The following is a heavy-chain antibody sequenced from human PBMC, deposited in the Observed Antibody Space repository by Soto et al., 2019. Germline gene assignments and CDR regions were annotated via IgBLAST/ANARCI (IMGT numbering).Heavy chain of an antibody. CDR3: AREEDSSSRYYFDY. J-gene: IGHJ4*02. CDR1: GYTFTSYG. D-gene: IGHD6-6*01. Sequence: ASVKVSCKASGYTFTSYGISWLRQAPGQGLEWMGWISAYNGNTNYAQKLQGRVTMTTDTSTSTAYMELRSLRSDDTAVYYCAREEDSSSRYYFDYWGQGTLVTVSS. CDR2: ISAYNGNT. V-gene: IGHV1-18*01.